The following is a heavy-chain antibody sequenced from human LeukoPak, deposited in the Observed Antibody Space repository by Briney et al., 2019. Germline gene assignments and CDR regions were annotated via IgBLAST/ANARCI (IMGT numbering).Heavy chain of an antibody. CDR3: AMHGGDWTFAS. Sequence: PSETLSLTCTVSGTSISSYYWSWIRQPPGKGLEWIAYFAYSGTSNYNPSLKSRVTFSVDTSKNQFPLKLSSVTAADTAVYYCAMHGGDWTFASWGQGTLVTVSS. D-gene: IGHD2-21*01. J-gene: IGHJ4*02. CDR1: GTSISSYY. CDR2: FAYSGTS. V-gene: IGHV4-59*08.